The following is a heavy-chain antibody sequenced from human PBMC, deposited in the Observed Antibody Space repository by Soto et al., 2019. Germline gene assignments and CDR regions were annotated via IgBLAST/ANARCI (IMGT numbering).Heavy chain of an antibody. CDR1: GYSFTSYW. V-gene: IGHV5-51*01. CDR3: SRPRRMLRLVFARANYYYYGKGG. CDR2: IYPGDSDT. J-gene: IGHJ6*04. Sequence: GESLKISCKGSGYSFTSYWIGWVRQMPGKGLEWMGIIYPGDSDTRYSPSFQGQVTISADKSISTAYLQWSSLKASDTAMSYCSRPRRMLRLVFARANYYYYGKGGLHRGPRITASS. D-gene: IGHD6-19*01.